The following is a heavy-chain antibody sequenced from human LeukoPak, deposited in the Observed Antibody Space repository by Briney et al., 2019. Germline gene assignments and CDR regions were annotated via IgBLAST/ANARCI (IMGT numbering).Heavy chain of an antibody. Sequence: GRSLRLSCEVSGFTFSSSAMYWVRQAPGRGLEWVAATSRDGGIRSYADSVKGRFTISRDNSKNTLYLQMNSLRSEDTAVYYCARTKYSGYESYYYYYMDVWGKGTTVTVSS. V-gene: IGHV3-30*01. CDR1: GFTFSSSA. CDR2: TSRDGGIR. CDR3: ARTKYSGYESYYYYYMDV. D-gene: IGHD5-12*01. J-gene: IGHJ6*03.